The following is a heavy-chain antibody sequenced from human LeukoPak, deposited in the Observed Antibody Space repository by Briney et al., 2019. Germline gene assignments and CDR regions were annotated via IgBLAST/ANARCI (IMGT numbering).Heavy chain of an antibody. CDR2: IYPGDSDT. V-gene: IGHV5-51*01. Sequence: GESVKISCKGSGYSFTNYWIGWVRQMPGKGLEWMGIIYPGDSDTRYSPSFQGQVTISADKSISTAYLQWSSLKASDTAMYYCASSIAVAGTHAFDIWGQGTMVTVSS. CDR3: ASSIAVAGTHAFDI. J-gene: IGHJ3*02. D-gene: IGHD6-19*01. CDR1: GYSFTNYW.